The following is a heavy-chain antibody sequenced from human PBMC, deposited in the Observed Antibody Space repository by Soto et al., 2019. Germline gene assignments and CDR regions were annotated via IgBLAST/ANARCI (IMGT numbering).Heavy chain of an antibody. D-gene: IGHD5-18*01. CDR2: IYWDDDK. CDR1: GFSVSSNGAR. V-gene: IGHV2-5*02. J-gene: IGHJ4*02. CDR3: VHGTLGSYGQVYFDY. Sequence: QITLKESGPPLVKPTQTLTLTCSLSGFSVSSNGARVGWIRQPPGKALEWLALIYWDDDKKYNPSLKSRLTTTTDTSENQVVLTGTDVDPAATATYYSVHGTLGSYGQVYFDYWGQGALVTVSS.